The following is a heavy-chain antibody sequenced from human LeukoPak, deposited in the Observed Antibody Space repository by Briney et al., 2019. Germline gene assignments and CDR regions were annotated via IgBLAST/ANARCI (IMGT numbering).Heavy chain of an antibody. V-gene: IGHV3-30*02. J-gene: IGHJ4*02. D-gene: IGHD3-16*02. Sequence: GGSLRLSCAASGFTFSSYSMSWVRQAPGKGLEWVAFIRYDGSNKYYADSVKGRFTISRDNSKNTLYLQMNSLRAEDTAVYYCAKDLITFGGVIPYYFDYWGQGTLVTVSS. CDR1: GFTFSSYS. CDR3: AKDLITFGGVIPYYFDY. CDR2: IRYDGSNK.